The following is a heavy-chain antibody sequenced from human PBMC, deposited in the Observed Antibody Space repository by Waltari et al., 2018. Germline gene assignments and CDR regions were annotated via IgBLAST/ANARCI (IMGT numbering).Heavy chain of an antibody. J-gene: IGHJ6*02. CDR1: GYSFTTNW. Sequence: EVQLVQSGAEVKKPGESLKISCQGSGYSFTTNWIDWVRQVPGKGLEWLGIFYPGNSDTRYSPSFQGQVPISADKSSSTAYLQWSSLKASDTAMYYCARHRGSPGYYYGMDVWGQGTMVTVSS. D-gene: IGHD1-26*01. CDR2: FYPGNSDT. CDR3: ARHRGSPGYYYGMDV. V-gene: IGHV5-51*01.